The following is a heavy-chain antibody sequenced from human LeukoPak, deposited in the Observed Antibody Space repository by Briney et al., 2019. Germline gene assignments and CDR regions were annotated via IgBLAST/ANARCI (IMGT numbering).Heavy chain of an antibody. CDR3: ASYRGYCSSTSCSRGGFWFDP. CDR2: INPSGGST. D-gene: IGHD2-2*01. J-gene: IGHJ5*02. V-gene: IGHV1-46*01. Sequence: ASVKVSCKASGYTFTSYYMHWVRQAPAQGLKWMGIINPSGGSTSYAQKFQGRVTMTRDTSTSTVYMELSSLRSEDTAVYYCASYRGYCSSTSCSRGGFWFDPWGQGTLVTVSS. CDR1: GYTFTSYY.